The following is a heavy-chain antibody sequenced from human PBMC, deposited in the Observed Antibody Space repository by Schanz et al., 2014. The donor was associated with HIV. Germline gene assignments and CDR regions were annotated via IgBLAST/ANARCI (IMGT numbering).Heavy chain of an antibody. D-gene: IGHD2-2*01. Sequence: EVQLAESGGGLVKPGGSLRLSCAGSGFTFSDYSMTWVRQAPGKGLEWVAFISATGAYIYYADSVKGRFTISRDNSKNTLFLQMNSLRAEDTAVYFCARDVAGCSGTSCYSDAFDIWGQGTMVTVSS. CDR1: GFTFSDYS. V-gene: IGHV3-21*01. CDR3: ARDVAGCSGTSCYSDAFDI. J-gene: IGHJ3*02. CDR2: ISATGAYI.